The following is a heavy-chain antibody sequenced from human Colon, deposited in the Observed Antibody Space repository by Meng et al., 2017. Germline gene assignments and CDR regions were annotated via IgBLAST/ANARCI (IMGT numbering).Heavy chain of an antibody. D-gene: IGHD1-14*01. Sequence: QLQLKQCGAGLLNTSEPLSLTCAVYGGSFTGYYWSWIRQPPGKGLEWIGEISHSGSTKYNPSLKSRVTISVDTSKNQFSLRLNSVTAADTAMYYCGFVEAGTNAGAFDMWGQGTMVTVSS. CDR3: GFVEAGTNAGAFDM. J-gene: IGHJ3*02. V-gene: IGHV4-34*01. CDR2: ISHSGST. CDR1: GGSFTGYY.